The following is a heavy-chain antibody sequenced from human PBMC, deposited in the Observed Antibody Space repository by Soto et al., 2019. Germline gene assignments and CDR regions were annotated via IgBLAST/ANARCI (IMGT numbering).Heavy chain of an antibody. CDR1: GFTFSSYA. V-gene: IGHV3-23*01. Sequence: PGGSLRLSCAASGFTFSSYAMSWVRQAPGKGLEWVSAISGSGGSTYYADSVKGRFTISRDNSKNTLYLQMNSLRAEDTAVYYCAKEGIAAAGIGYYFDYWGQGTLVTVSS. CDR2: ISGSGGST. D-gene: IGHD6-13*01. CDR3: AKEGIAAAGIGYYFDY. J-gene: IGHJ4*02.